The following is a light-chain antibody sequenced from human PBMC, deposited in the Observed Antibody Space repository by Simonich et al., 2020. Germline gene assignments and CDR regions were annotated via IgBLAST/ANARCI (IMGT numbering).Light chain of an antibody. CDR2: DVS. CDR1: SSDVGGYNY. Sequence: QSALTQPRSVSGSPGQSVTISCTGTSSDVGGYNYVSWYQQHPAKAPKLMLYDVSKRPSGVPDRCSGSKSGNTASMTISGLQAEDESDYYCCSYAGSYTLVFGGGTKLTVL. CDR3: CSYAGSYTLV. V-gene: IGLV2-11*01. J-gene: IGLJ2*01.